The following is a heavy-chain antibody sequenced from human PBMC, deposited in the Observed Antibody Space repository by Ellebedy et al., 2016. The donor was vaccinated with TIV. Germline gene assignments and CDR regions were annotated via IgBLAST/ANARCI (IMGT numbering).Heavy chain of an antibody. CDR2: VSYDESDK. CDR1: GFTFSTSA. D-gene: IGHD1-26*01. Sequence: GGSLRLSCAASGFTFSTSAIHWVRQAPGKGLEWITFVSYDESDKYYADSVKGRFTISRDNSRNTLYLQMNSLRAEDTAVYFCATEGGAGDYFDYWGQGTLVTVSS. CDR3: ATEGGAGDYFDY. V-gene: IGHV3-30-3*01. J-gene: IGHJ4*02.